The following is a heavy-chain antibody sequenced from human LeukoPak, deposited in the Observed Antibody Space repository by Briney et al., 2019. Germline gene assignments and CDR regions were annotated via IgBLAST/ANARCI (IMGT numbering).Heavy chain of an antibody. CDR2: IYFSGNT. D-gene: IGHD2-8*02. V-gene: IGHV4-31*03. J-gene: IGHJ4*02. CDR3: ARWQYWDTGGYFDY. CDR1: GGSISGGAYY. Sequence: SQTLSLTCTVSGGSISGGAYYWSWIRQHPGKGLEWIGYIYFSGNTYYNPSLKSRVTISVDTSKNQFSLKLCSVAAAATAVYYCARWQYWDTGGYFDYWGQGTLVTVSS.